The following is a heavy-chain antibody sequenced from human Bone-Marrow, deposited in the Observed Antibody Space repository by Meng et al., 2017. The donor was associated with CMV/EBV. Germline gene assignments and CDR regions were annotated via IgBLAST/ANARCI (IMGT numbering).Heavy chain of an antibody. Sequence: GESLKISCAASGFTFSSYSMNWVRQAPGKGLEWVSSISSSSSYVYYADSVKGRFTISRDNAKNSLYLQMNSLRAEDTAVYYCARGDSGSYDYYYGMDVWGQGTMVTVYS. D-gene: IGHD1-26*01. CDR3: ARGDSGSYDYYYGMDV. CDR2: ISSSSSYV. V-gene: IGHV3-21*01. CDR1: GFTFSSYS. J-gene: IGHJ6*01.